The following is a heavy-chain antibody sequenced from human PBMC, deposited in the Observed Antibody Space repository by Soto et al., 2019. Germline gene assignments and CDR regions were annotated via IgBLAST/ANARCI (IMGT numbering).Heavy chain of an antibody. CDR1: GGSFSGYY. Sequence: SETLSLTCAVYGGSFSGYYWSWIRQPPGKGLEWIGEINHSGSTNYNPSLKSRVTISVDTSKNQFSLKLSSVTAADTAVYYCAVGYCSGGSCYSDYWGQGTLVTVS. J-gene: IGHJ4*02. V-gene: IGHV4-34*01. CDR2: INHSGST. D-gene: IGHD2-15*01. CDR3: AVGYCSGGSCYSDY.